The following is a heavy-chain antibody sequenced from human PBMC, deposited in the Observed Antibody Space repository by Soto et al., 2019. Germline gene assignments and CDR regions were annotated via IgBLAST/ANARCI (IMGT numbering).Heavy chain of an antibody. CDR2: ISVTGSGT. Sequence: PGGSLRLSCAASGFTFSSFDMSWVRQAPGKGLEYVSSISVTGSGTYYADSVKGRFTISRDNSKNTLYLQMNSLRVEDTAVSYCARTTTTKSRDYWGQGT. CDR3: ARTTTTKSRDY. J-gene: IGHJ4*02. D-gene: IGHD4-17*01. CDR1: GFTFSSFD. V-gene: IGHV3-23*01.